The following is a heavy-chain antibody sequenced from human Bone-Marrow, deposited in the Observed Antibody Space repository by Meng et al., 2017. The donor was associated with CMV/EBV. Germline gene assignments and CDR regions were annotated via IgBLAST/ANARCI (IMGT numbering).Heavy chain of an antibody. CDR3: ARVAGGHDAFVI. CDR1: GGTFSSYA. Sequence: SVKVSCKASGGTFSSYAISWVRQAPGQGLEWMGGIIPILGIANYAQKFQGRVTMTTDTSTSTAYMELRSLRSDDTAVYYCARVAGGHDAFVIWGQGPRVTGSS. D-gene: IGHD2-15*01. J-gene: IGHJ3*02. CDR2: IIPILGIA. V-gene: IGHV1-69*10.